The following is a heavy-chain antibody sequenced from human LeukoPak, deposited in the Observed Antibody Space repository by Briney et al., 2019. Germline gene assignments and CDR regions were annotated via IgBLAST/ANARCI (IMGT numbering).Heavy chain of an antibody. CDR3: ARNAATRRSYFDY. D-gene: IGHD6-25*01. CDR2: IYYSGTT. V-gene: IGHV4-39*01. CDR1: GGSIRSSSYY. J-gene: IGHJ4*02. Sequence: SETLSLTCTVSGGSIRSSSYYWGWIRQPPGKGLESIGNIYYSGTTYYNPSLKSRVTISVDTSKNQFSLKLSSVTAADTAVYYCARNAATRRSYFDYWGQGTLVTVSS.